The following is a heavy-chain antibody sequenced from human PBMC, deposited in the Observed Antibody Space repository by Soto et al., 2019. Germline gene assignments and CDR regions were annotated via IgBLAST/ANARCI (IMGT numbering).Heavy chain of an antibody. CDR3: ARDTAMAEYNWFDP. V-gene: IGHV1-69*01. CDR2: IIPIFGTA. CDR1: GGTFSSYA. Sequence: QVQLVQSGAEVKKPGSSVKVSCKASGGTFSSYAISWVRQAPGQGLEWMGGIIPIFGTANYAQKCQGRVTITADESTSTANMELSSLGSEDTAVYYCARDTAMAEYNWFDPWGQGTLVTVSS. D-gene: IGHD5-18*01. J-gene: IGHJ5*02.